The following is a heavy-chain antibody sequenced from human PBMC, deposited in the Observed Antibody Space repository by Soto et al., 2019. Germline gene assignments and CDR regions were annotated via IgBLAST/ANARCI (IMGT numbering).Heavy chain of an antibody. D-gene: IGHD4-17*01. CDR2: IHYSGNT. Sequence: PSETLSLTCTVSGGSISSGDYYWSWIRHHPGGGLEWIGYIHYSGNTYYDPSLKSRLTMSVDTSKNQFSLNLSSVTAADMAVYYCARTPGGAPADYYFDYWGLGTLVTVSS. CDR3: ARTPGGAPADYYFDY. CDR1: GGSISSGDYY. V-gene: IGHV4-31*03. J-gene: IGHJ4*02.